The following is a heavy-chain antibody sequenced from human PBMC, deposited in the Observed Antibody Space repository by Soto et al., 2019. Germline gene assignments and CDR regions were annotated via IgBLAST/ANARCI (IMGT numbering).Heavy chain of an antibody. Sequence: GGSLRLSCAASGFTFSSYWMHRVRQAPGKGLVWVSRINPDGSATNYADSVKGRFTISRDNAKNTLYLQMNSLRAEDTAVFYCGRGGSDSPMAPGYWGQGTLVTVSS. CDR2: INPDGSAT. CDR1: GFTFSSYW. V-gene: IGHV3-74*01. J-gene: IGHJ4*02. CDR3: GRGGSDSPMAPGY. D-gene: IGHD5-18*01.